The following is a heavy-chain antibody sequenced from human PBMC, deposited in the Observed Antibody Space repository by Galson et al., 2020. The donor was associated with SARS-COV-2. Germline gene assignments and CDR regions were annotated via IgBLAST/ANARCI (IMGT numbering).Heavy chain of an antibody. J-gene: IGHJ6*02. Sequence: GESLKISCAASGFPFSTYSMNWVRLAPGKGLEWVSSISTSNSYTYYADSVKGRFSISRDNPRNSLYLQMNSLRAEDTAVYYCARDEGIRGYNYGRLYYGLDVWGQGTTVTVSS. CDR1: GFPFSTYS. CDR3: ARDEGIRGYNYGRLYYGLDV. V-gene: IGHV3-21*01. CDR2: ISTSNSYT. D-gene: IGHD5-18*01.